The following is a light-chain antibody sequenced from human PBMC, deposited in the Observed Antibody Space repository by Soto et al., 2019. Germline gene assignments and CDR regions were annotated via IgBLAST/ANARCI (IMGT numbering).Light chain of an antibody. J-gene: IGLJ2*01. Sequence: QSVLTQPPSVSGAPGQRVTISCTGSSSNIGANYDVQWYRQVPGAAPKLLIYGHSVRPSGVPDRFSGSKSGTSASLAITGLQAEDGTDYYCQSYDSRLSAVVFGGGTKLTVL. V-gene: IGLV1-40*01. CDR2: GHS. CDR1: SSNIGANYD. CDR3: QSYDSRLSAVV.